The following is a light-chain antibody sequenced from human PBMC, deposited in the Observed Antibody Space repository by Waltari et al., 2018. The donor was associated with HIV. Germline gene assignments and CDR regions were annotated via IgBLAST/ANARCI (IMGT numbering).Light chain of an antibody. CDR3: QQYGTSPRT. V-gene: IGKV3-20*01. J-gene: IGKJ2*01. CDR2: GAS. Sequence: EIVLTQSPGTLSLSPGERATLSCRASQTVDNNYLAWYQHRPGQAPRLLIFGASSRATGIPDRFSASGSGTDFTLTISSLDPSDDALYYCQQYGTSPRTFGQGTRVEIK. CDR1: QTVDNNY.